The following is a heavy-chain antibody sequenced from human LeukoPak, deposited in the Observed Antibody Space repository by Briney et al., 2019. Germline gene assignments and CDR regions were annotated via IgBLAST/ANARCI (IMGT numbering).Heavy chain of an antibody. CDR2: ISSSSSYI. V-gene: IGHV3-21*01. CDR1: GFTFSSYS. CDR3: ASFLWGLLRPDAFDI. Sequence: AGGSLRLSCAASGFTFSSYSMNWVRQAPGKGLEWVSSISSSSSYIYYADSVKGRFTISRDNAKNSLYLQMNSLRAEDTAVYYCASFLWGLLRPDAFDIWGQGTMVTVSS. D-gene: IGHD1-26*01. J-gene: IGHJ3*02.